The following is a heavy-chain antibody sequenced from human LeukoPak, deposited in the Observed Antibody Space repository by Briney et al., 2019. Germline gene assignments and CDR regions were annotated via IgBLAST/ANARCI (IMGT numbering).Heavy chain of an antibody. CDR3: AKGPDMVRGYYYYYMDV. D-gene: IGHD3-10*01. CDR2: INSDGSST. Sequence: GGSLRLSCAASGFTFSSYWMHWVRQAPGKGLVWVSRINSDGSSTSYADSVKGRFTISRDNSKNTLYLQMNSLRAEDTAVYYCAKGPDMVRGYYYYYMDVWGKGTTVTISS. V-gene: IGHV3-74*01. J-gene: IGHJ6*03. CDR1: GFTFSSYW.